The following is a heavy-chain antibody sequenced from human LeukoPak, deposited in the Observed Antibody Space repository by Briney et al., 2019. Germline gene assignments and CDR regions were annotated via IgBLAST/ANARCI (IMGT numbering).Heavy chain of an antibody. D-gene: IGHD4-11*01. J-gene: IGHJ3*02. CDR2: ISSSGSTI. CDR1: GFTFSDYY. Sequence: GGSLRLSCAASGFTFSDYYMSWIRRAPGKGLEWVSYISSSGSTIYYADSVKGRFTISRDNAKNSLYLQMNSLRAEDTAVYYCAREVSYSNGAFDIWGQGTMVTVSS. V-gene: IGHV3-11*04. CDR3: AREVSYSNGAFDI.